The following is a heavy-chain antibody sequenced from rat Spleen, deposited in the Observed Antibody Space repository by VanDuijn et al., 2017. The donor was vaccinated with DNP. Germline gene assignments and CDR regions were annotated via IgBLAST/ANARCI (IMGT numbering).Heavy chain of an antibody. Sequence: EVQLVESGGGPVQPGRSLKLSCVASGFIFSNYWMTWVRQAPAKGLEWVATISYDGSRTYYRDSVKGRFTISRDNAKSTLYLQMDSLRSEDTATYYCARHLTMGITPFDYWGQGVMVTVSS. CDR1: GFIFSNYW. CDR2: ISYDGSRT. D-gene: IGHD1-9*01. J-gene: IGHJ2*01. V-gene: IGHV5-29*01. CDR3: ARHLTMGITPFDY.